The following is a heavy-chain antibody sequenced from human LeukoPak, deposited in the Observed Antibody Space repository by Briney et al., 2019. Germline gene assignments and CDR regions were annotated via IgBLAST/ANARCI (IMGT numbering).Heavy chain of an antibody. CDR1: GFTFDDYA. V-gene: IGHV3-9*01. J-gene: IGHJ4*02. D-gene: IGHD4-11*01. CDR3: ARGDDYSFDY. Sequence: GGSLRLSCAASGFTFDDYAMHWVRQAPGKGLEWVSGISWNSGSIGYADSVKGRFTISRDNAKNSLYLQMNSLRAEDTALYYCARGDDYSFDYWGQGTLVTVSS. CDR2: ISWNSGSI.